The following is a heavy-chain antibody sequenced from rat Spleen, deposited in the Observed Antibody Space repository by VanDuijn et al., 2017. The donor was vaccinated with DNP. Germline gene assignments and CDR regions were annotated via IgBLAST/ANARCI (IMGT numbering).Heavy chain of an antibody. CDR3: ARDRSIRDY. D-gene: IGHD1-5*01. J-gene: IGHJ2*01. CDR1: GFTFSNYY. Sequence: EVQLVESGGGLVQPGRSMKLSCAASGFTFSNYYMAWVRQAPTKGLEWVASITNSGGSTYYRDSVKGRFTISRDDAKNTLYLQMNSLRSEDTATYYCARDRSIRDYWGQGVMVTVSS. V-gene: IGHV5-25*01. CDR2: ITNSGGST.